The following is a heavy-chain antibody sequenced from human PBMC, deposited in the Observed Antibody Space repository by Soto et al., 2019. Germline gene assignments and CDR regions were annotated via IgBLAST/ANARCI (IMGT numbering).Heavy chain of an antibody. CDR1: GFTFSGSA. D-gene: IGHD6-25*01. CDR2: IRSKANSYAT. CDR3: TPDPGIAAPS. V-gene: IGHV3-73*01. Sequence: EVQLVESGGGLVQPGGSLKLSCAASGFTFSGSAMHWVRQASGKGLEWVGRIRSKANSYATAYAASVKGSFTISRDDSKNTAYLHRNSLKTEDTGVYCGTPDPGIAAPSWGQGTLVTVSA. J-gene: IGHJ4*02.